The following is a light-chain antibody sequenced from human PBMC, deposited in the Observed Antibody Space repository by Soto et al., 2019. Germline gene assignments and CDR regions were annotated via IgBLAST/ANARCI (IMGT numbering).Light chain of an antibody. Sequence: PGERATLSCRASQSVSSYLAWYQQKPGQAPRLLIYDASNRATGIPARFSGSGSGTDFTLTISSLEPEDFAVYYCQQRSNWLTFGGGTKVEIK. V-gene: IGKV3-11*01. CDR1: QSVSSY. CDR2: DAS. CDR3: QQRSNWLT. J-gene: IGKJ4*01.